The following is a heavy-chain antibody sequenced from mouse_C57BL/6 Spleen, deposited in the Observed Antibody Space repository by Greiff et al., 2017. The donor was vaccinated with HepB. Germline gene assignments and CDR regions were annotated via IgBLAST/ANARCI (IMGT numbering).Heavy chain of an antibody. CDR2: ISSGSSTI. V-gene: IGHV5-17*01. CDR3: ARGNYYDYDGSFAY. Sequence: EVQLVESGGGLVKPGGSLKLSCAASGFTFSDYGMHWVRQAPEKGLEWVAYISSGSSTIYYADTVKGRFTISRDNAKNPLFLQMTSLRSEDTAMYYCARGNYYDYDGSFAYWGQGTLVTVSA. D-gene: IGHD2-4*01. J-gene: IGHJ3*01. CDR1: GFTFSDYG.